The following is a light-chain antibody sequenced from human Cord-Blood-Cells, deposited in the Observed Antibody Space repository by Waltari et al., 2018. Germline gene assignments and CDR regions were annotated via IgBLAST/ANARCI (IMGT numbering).Light chain of an antibody. CDR2: VAS. CDR3: QQYNNWPLT. V-gene: IGKV3-15*01. CDR1: QSVSSN. J-gene: IGKJ1*01. Sequence: EIVITQSPATLSVSPGDRATISCRASQSVSSNLAWYQQNPGQAPRLLIHVASTRATGIPAMFSGSRSGTEFTLTISSLQSEDFAVYYCQQYNNWPLTFGQGTKVEIK.